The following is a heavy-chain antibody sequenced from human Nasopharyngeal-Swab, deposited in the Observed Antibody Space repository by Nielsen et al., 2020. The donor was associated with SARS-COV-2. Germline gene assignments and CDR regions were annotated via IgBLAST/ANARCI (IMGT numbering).Heavy chain of an antibody. D-gene: IGHD3-9*01. V-gene: IGHV3-11*01. CDR3: ARGAYYDILTGYYSSFGVPEDYGMDV. J-gene: IGHJ6*02. CDR2: IRSSGSTI. Sequence: GGSLRPSCAASGFTFSDYYMSWISQAPGKGLEWVSYIRSSGSTIYYADSVKGRFTISRDNAKKPLYLQMNSLRAEDTAVYYCARGAYYDILTGYYSSFGVPEDYGMDVWGQGTTVTVSS. CDR1: GFTFSDYY.